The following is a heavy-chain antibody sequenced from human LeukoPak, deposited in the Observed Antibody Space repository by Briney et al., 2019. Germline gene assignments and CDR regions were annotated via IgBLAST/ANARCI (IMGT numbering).Heavy chain of an antibody. CDR1: GYTFSSYT. D-gene: IGHD5-18*01. CDR3: GRDPRLGIRGYTYGYIEY. J-gene: IGHJ4*02. CDR2: INTNTGNP. V-gene: IGHV7-4-1*02. Sequence: ASVKVSCKTSGYTFSSYTITWVRQAPGQGLQWMGWINTNTGNPTCAQGFTGRYVFSLDTSVSTAYLQISGLTADDTAVYFCGRDPRLGIRGYTYGYIEYWGQGTLVTVSS.